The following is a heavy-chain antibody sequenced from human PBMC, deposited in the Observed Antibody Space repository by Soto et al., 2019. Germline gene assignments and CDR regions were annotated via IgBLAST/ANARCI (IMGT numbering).Heavy chain of an antibody. CDR2: IYPGDSET. Sequence: PGESLKISCKGSGYSFSNYWIVWVRQMPGKGLEWMGIIYPGDSETKYSPSFQGQVTISVDKSISTAYLQWSSLKASDTAMYYCATDLTGYSHDAFDIWGQGTVVTVSS. J-gene: IGHJ3*02. CDR1: GYSFSNYW. V-gene: IGHV5-51*01. CDR3: ATDLTGYSHDAFDI. D-gene: IGHD3-9*01.